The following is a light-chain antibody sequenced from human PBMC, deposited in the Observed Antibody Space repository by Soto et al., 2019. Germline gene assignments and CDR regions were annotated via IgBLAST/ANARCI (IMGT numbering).Light chain of an antibody. J-gene: IGLJ2*01. CDR3: CSYAGSSTWV. CDR2: EGS. Sequence: QSALTQPASVSGSPGQSITISCTGTSSDVGSYNLVSWYQQHPGKAPKLMIYEGSKRPSGVSNRFSGSKSANTASLTISGLQVEDEDYYYCCSYAGSSTWVFGGGTKLTVL. V-gene: IGLV2-23*01. CDR1: SSDVGSYNL.